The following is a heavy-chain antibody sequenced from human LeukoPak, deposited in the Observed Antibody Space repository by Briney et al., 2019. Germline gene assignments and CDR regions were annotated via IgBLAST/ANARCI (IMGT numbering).Heavy chain of an antibody. J-gene: IGHJ2*01. CDR1: GGSISSYY. CDR3: ARDDSSSFDL. CDR2: IYYSGST. V-gene: IGHV4-59*01. D-gene: IGHD6-13*01. Sequence: SETLSLTCTVSGGSISSYYWSWIRQPPGKGLEWIGYIYYSGSTHYNPSLKSRVTISVDTSKNPFSLKLSSVTAADTAVYYCARDDSSSFDLWGGGTLVTVSS.